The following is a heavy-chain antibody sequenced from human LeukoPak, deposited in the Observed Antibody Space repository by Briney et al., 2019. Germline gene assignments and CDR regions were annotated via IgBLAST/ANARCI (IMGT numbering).Heavy chain of an antibody. D-gene: IGHD2-2*01. CDR3: ARGQYQPTSPFDY. V-gene: IGHV4-34*01. Sequence: SETLSLTCAVYGGSFSDYYRSWIRQPPGKGLEWIGEINHSGSTNYNPSLKSRVTISVDTSKNQFSLKLSSVTAADTAVYYCARGQYQPTSPFDYWGQGTLVTVSS. J-gene: IGHJ4*02. CDR2: INHSGST. CDR1: GGSFSDYY.